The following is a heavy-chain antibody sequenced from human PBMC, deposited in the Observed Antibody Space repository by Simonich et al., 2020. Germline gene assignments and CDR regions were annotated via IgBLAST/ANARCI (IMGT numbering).Heavy chain of an antibody. CDR1: VYTFTGYY. D-gene: IGHD5-12*01. J-gene: IGHJ6*02. Sequence: QVQLVQSGAEVEKPVASVKVSCKASVYTFTGYYINWVRQAPGQELEGLGPSNPKRRGTNYAQKFQGRVTRTRETSISTAYMELSRLRSDDTAGYYCARDLFEMATIRYYYDGMDVWGQGTTVTVSS. V-gene: IGHV1-2*01. CDR3: ARDLFEMATIRYYYDGMDV. CDR2: SNPKRRGT.